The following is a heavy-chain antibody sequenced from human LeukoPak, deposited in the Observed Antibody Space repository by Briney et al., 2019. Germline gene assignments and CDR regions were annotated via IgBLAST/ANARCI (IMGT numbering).Heavy chain of an antibody. Sequence: SETLSLTCTVSRGSISNSNYYWGWIRQPPGKGLEWIGRIYTSGSTNYNPSLKSRVTISVDTSKNQFSLNLSSVTAADTAVYYCARDQALGYGWPTVLAIDIWGQGTMVTVSS. CDR2: IYTSGST. CDR1: RGSISNSNYY. J-gene: IGHJ3*02. CDR3: ARDQALGYGWPTVLAIDI. D-gene: IGHD6-19*01. V-gene: IGHV4-61*02.